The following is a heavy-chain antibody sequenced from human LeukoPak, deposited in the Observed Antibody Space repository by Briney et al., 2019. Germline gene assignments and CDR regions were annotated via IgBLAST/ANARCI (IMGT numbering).Heavy chain of an antibody. CDR3: ARGNYEIAMDV. CDR1: DYSISTGYY. D-gene: IGHD4-11*01. V-gene: IGHV4-38-2*02. Sequence: SETLSLTCIVSDYSISTGYYWGWIRPPPGKGLEWIGNIYHSGSTYYNPSLKSRVTISVDTSKNQFSLKLSSVTAADTAVYYCARGNYEIAMDVWGQGTTVTVSS. J-gene: IGHJ6*02. CDR2: IYHSGST.